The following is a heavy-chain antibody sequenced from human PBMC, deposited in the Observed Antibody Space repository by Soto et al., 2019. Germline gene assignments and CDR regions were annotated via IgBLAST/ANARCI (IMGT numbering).Heavy chain of an antibody. V-gene: IGHV1-18*01. CDR2: ISADNGNT. CDR1: GYTFTNYC. CDR3: ARRGVLPDY. D-gene: IGHD3-10*01. Sequence: QVQLVQSGAEVKRPGASVKVSCNASGYTFTNYCITWVRQSPGQGLVWMGWISADNGNTNYAQKLQGRVTMTTDTSTTTAYMVLMSLRSDDTVVYYCARRGVLPDYWCQGTLVTVSS. J-gene: IGHJ4*02.